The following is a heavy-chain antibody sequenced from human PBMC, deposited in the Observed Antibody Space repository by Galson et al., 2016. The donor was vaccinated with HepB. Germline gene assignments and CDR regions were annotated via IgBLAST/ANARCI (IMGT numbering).Heavy chain of an antibody. CDR2: IHHSGST. CDR1: GDPMRNSNW. Sequence: ETLSLTCTVSGDPMRNSNWWTWVRQSPGKGLEWLGEIHHSGSTKYEPSLKSRVTIAIDTSKNQWSLELDSVTAADTAMYYCARRRNYHDRGGFQSFFDHWGQGILVTVTS. CDR3: ARRRNYHDRGGFQSFFDH. V-gene: IGHV4-4*02. D-gene: IGHD3-9*01. J-gene: IGHJ4*02.